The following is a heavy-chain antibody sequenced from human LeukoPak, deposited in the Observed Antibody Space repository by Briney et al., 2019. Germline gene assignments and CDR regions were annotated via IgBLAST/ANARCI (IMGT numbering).Heavy chain of an antibody. Sequence: SETLSLTCTVSGGSISSSSCYWGWIRQPPGKGLEWIGSIYYSGSTYYNPSLKSRVTISVDTSKNQFSLKLSSVTAADTAVYYCARPSYYDFWSGHYYMDVWGKGTTVTVSS. CDR2: IYYSGST. V-gene: IGHV4-39*01. CDR1: GGSISSSSCY. D-gene: IGHD3-3*01. CDR3: ARPSYYDFWSGHYYMDV. J-gene: IGHJ6*03.